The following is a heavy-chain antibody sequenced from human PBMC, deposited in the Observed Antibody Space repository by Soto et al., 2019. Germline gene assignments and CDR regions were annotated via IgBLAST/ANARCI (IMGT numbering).Heavy chain of an antibody. V-gene: IGHV3-30*18. J-gene: IGHJ4*02. Sequence: GGYLILSCAACGLTFSSYGMHWAGQAAGQGLEWVAVMSYDGSNKYYADSVKGRFTISRDTSKNTLYLQMNSLRAEDTAAYYCAKDIATFENSAPDYWGQGTLVTGSS. CDR2: MSYDGSNK. CDR1: GLTFSSYG. D-gene: IGHD1-26*01. CDR3: AKDIATFENSAPDY.